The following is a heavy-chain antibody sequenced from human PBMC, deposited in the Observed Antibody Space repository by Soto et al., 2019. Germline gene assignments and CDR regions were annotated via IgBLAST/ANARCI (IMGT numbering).Heavy chain of an antibody. CDR2: NYYSGIT. CDR1: GGSISSGGYY. CDR3: ARGSSIAGLYYGMDV. V-gene: IGHV4-31*03. Sequence: QVQLQESGPGLVKPSQTLSLTCTVSGGSISSGGYYWTWIRQHPGKGLEWIGYNYYSGITYYNPSLRSRVTLSLATSKNPFSRALRSVTAADTAVYYCARGSSIAGLYYGMDVWGQGTTVTVSS. D-gene: IGHD6-6*01. J-gene: IGHJ6*02.